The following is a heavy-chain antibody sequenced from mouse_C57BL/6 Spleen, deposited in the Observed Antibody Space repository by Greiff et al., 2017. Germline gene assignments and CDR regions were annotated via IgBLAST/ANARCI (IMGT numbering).Heavy chain of an antibody. CDR2: IHPNSGST. CDR3: ARRVITTVVALDY. CDR1: GYTFTSYW. D-gene: IGHD1-1*01. V-gene: IGHV1-64*01. J-gene: IGHJ2*01. Sequence: QVQLQQPGAELVKPGASVKLSCKASGYTFTSYWMHWVKQRPGQGLEWIGMIHPNSGSTNYNEKFKSKATLTVDKSSSTAYMQLSSLTSEDSAVYYCARRVITTVVALDYWGQGTTLTVSS.